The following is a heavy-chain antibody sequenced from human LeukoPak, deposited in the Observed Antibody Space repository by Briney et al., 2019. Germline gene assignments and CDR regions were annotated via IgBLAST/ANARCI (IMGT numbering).Heavy chain of an antibody. D-gene: IGHD6-19*01. V-gene: IGHV1-3*01. CDR1: GYSFSDHA. J-gene: IGHJ6*04. Sequence: ASVKVSCKASGYSFSDHAIHWLRQAPGQSLEWMGWITVDIDDTRYSQRFQDRVTITRDTSASTAYMELRNLRSEDTAVYFCARGTDMAIAGYYWGMDVWGKGTAVTVSS. CDR2: ITVDIDDT. CDR3: ARGTDMAIAGYYWGMDV.